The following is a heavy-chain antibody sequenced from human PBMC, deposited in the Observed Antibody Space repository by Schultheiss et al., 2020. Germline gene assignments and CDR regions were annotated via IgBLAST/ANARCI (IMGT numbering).Heavy chain of an antibody. CDR2: ISYDGSNK. J-gene: IGHJ4*02. CDR1: GFTFSSYA. CDR3: ARDLEKRPTSIQPILDY. D-gene: IGHD5-18*01. Sequence: GESLQISCAASGFTFSSYAMHWVRQAPGKGLEWVAVISYDGSNKYYADSVKGRFTISRDNATNSLYLQMNSLRAEDTAVYYCARDLEKRPTSIQPILDYWGQGTLVTVSS. V-gene: IGHV3-30-3*01.